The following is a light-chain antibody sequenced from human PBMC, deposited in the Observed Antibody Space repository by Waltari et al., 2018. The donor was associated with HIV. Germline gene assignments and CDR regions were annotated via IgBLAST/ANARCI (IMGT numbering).Light chain of an antibody. Sequence: QSALTQPASVSGSPGPSITISCTGTSSDVGGYNYVSWYQQHPGKAPKLMIYDVGNRPSGVSNRFSGSKSGNTASLTISGLQAEDEADYYCSSYTSSSVVFGGGTKLTVL. V-gene: IGLV2-14*03. CDR3: SSYTSSSVV. CDR2: DVG. CDR1: SSDVGGYNY. J-gene: IGLJ2*01.